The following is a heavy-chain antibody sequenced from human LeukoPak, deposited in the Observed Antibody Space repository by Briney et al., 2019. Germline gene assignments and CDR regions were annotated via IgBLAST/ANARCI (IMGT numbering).Heavy chain of an antibody. J-gene: IGHJ4*02. CDR1: GGSISSSSAY. Sequence: PSETPSLTCTVSGGSISSSSAYWGWIRQPPGKGLEWIGSIYYSKSTYYNPSLKSRVTISADTSKNQFSLTLGSVSATDTAVYYCVSPRGFSYGYFDYWGQGTLVTVSS. V-gene: IGHV4-39*01. CDR3: VSPRGFSYGYFDY. D-gene: IGHD5-18*01. CDR2: IYYSKST.